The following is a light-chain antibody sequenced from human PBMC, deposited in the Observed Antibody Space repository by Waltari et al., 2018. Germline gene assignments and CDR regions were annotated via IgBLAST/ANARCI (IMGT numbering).Light chain of an antibody. CDR1: PSIASSY. Sequence: IVLTQPPGTLSLSPGERATLSCRASPSIASSYLAWYQPRPGQAPRLLIYSASNRASGVPDRFSGSGSRTDFTLTISRLEPEDFALYYCQHYGTSRTFGQGSKVEMK. J-gene: IGKJ1*01. CDR2: SAS. V-gene: IGKV3-20*01. CDR3: QHYGTSRT.